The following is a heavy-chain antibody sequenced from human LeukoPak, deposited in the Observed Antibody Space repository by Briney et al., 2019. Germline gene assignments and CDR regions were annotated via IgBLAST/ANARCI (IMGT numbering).Heavy chain of an antibody. V-gene: IGHV3-53*01. CDR2: IYSGGST. D-gene: IGHD2-2*01. CDR1: GFTVSSNY. Sequence: TGGSLRLSCAASGFTVSSNYMSWVRQAPGKGLEWVSVIYSGGSTYYADSVKGRFTISRDNSKNTLYLQMNSLRAEDTAVYYCAKVAYQLLLSQGFDPWGQGTLVTVSS. CDR3: AKVAYQLLLSQGFDP. J-gene: IGHJ5*02.